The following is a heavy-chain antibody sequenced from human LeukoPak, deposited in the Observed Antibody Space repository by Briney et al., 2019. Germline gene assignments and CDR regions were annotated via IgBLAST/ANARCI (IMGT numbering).Heavy chain of an antibody. CDR2: INHSGST. CDR1: GGSFSGYY. CDR3: ARGSKLQPFDY. D-gene: IGHD1-1*01. V-gene: IGHV4-34*01. J-gene: IGHJ4*02. Sequence: PSETLSLTCAVYGGSFSGYYWSWIRQPPGKGLEWIGEINHSGSTYYNPSLKSRVTISVDTSKNQFSLKLSSVTAADTAVYYCARGSKLQPFDYWGQGTLVTVSS.